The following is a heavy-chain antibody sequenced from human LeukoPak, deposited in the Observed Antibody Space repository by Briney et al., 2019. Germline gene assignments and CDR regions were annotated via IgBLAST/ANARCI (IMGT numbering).Heavy chain of an antibody. Sequence: GSLRLSCAASRFTFSTYGMSWVRQPPGKGLEWIGEINHSGSTNYNPSLKSRVTISVDTSKNQFSLKLSSVTAADTAVYYCARGGRDYYDSSGYYFDYWGQGTLVTVSS. CDR2: INHSGST. D-gene: IGHD3-22*01. CDR3: ARGGRDYYDSSGYYFDY. V-gene: IGHV4-34*01. J-gene: IGHJ4*02. CDR1: RFTFSTYG.